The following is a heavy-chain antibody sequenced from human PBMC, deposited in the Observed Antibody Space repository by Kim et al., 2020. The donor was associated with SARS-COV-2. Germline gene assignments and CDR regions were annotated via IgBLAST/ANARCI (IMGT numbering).Heavy chain of an antibody. V-gene: IGHV3-15*01. Sequence: VKGRFTISRDDSKNTLYLQMNSLKTEDTAVYYCTTEEGSSTYYYYYGMDVWGQGTTVTVSS. CDR3: TTEEGSSTYYYYYGMDV. J-gene: IGHJ6*02. D-gene: IGHD3-10*01.